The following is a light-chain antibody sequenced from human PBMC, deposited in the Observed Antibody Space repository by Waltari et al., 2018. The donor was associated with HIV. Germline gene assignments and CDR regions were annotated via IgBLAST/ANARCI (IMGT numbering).Light chain of an antibody. CDR3: TAWDDSLSVWV. CDR1: TSNIGGNS. V-gene: IGLV1-47*02. J-gene: IGLJ3*02. CDR2: SND. Sequence: QSMLTQPPSASGTPGQRVTISCSGGTSNIGGNSVNWYQQLPGTAPRVLIYSNDQRPSGVPDRFSGSKSGTSASLAISGLRSEDEADYYCTAWDDSLSVWVFGGGTKLTVL.